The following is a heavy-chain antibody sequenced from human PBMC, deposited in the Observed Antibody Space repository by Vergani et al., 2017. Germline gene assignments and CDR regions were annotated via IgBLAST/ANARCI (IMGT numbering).Heavy chain of an antibody. V-gene: IGHV3-23*01. CDR1: GFTFSSYA. D-gene: IGHD2-21*02. J-gene: IGHJ4*02. CDR3: AKGKRVARAYCGGDCYSFDY. Sequence: EVQLLESGGGLVQPGGSLRLSCAASGFTFSSYAMSWVRQAPGKGLEWVSAISGSGGSTYYADSVKGRFTISRDNSKNTLYLQMNSLRAEDTAVYYCAKGKRVARAYCGGDCYSFDYGGQGTLVTVSS. CDR2: ISGSGGST.